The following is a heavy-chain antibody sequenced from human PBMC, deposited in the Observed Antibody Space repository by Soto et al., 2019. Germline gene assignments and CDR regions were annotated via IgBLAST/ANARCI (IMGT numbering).Heavy chain of an antibody. CDR3: ARGQRFSDSFDP. Sequence: QVQLQESGPGLVKPSETLSLTCTVSGGAISGYYWTWIRQPAGKGLELIERIYSSGGTKYNPSLKSRVDMSLDMSKNQFALRLNSVTAADTAVYFCARGQRFSDSFDPWGQGTLVTVSS. J-gene: IGHJ5*02. CDR2: IYSSGGT. D-gene: IGHD3-3*01. CDR1: GGAISGYY. V-gene: IGHV4-4*07.